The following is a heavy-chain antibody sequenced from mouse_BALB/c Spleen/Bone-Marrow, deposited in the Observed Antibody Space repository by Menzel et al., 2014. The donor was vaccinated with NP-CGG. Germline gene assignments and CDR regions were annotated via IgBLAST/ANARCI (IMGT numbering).Heavy chain of an antibody. Sequence: QVQPQQPGAELVRPGSSVKISCKASGYALSSNWMNWVKQRPGQGLEWIGQIYPGDGDTNYNGKFQGKATLTADKSSSTAYMQLSSLTSEDSAVYFCARGDYRYGDFAMDYWGQGTSVTVSS. CDR3: ARGDYRYGDFAMDY. V-gene: IGHV1-80*01. CDR1: GYALSSNW. J-gene: IGHJ4*01. CDR2: IYPGDGDT. D-gene: IGHD2-12*01.